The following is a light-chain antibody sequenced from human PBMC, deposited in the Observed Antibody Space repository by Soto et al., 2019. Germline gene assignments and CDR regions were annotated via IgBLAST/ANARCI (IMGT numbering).Light chain of an antibody. Sequence: QSVLTQPPSASGTPGQRVTISCFGSSSNIGAGYDVHWYQQLPGTAPKLLIYGNSNRPSGVPDRFSGSKSGTSASLAITGLQAEDEADYYCQSYDSSLTGAVFGGGTKLTVL. CDR3: QSYDSSLTGAV. J-gene: IGLJ2*01. V-gene: IGLV1-40*01. CDR2: GNS. CDR1: SSNIGAGYD.